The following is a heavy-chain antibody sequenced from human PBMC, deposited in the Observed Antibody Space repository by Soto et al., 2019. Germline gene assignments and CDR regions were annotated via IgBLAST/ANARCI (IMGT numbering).Heavy chain of an antibody. CDR2: IHSGGIT. V-gene: IGHV3-53*01. J-gene: IGHJ4*02. Sequence: TGGSLRLSCAASGFSVSSSYMTWVRQAPGKGLEWVSIIHSGGITSYADSVKGRFTIARDNSKNMLYLEMNTLRAEDTAVYYCARVLRDCSTGVCYIGYFDSWGQGTLVTVSS. D-gene: IGHD2-8*01. CDR1: GFSVSSSY. CDR3: ARVLRDCSTGVCYIGYFDS.